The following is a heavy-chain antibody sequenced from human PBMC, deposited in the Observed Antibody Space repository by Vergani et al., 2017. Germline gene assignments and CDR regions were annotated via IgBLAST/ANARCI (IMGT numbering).Heavy chain of an antibody. CDR3: AGGLDDYGDYNRTTHFDY. CDR2: IYHSGST. V-gene: IGHV4-4*02. D-gene: IGHD4-17*01. Sequence: QVQLQESGPGLVKPSGTLSLTCAVSGGSISSSNWWSWVRQPPGKGLEWIGEIYHSGSTNYNPSLKSRVTISVDKSKNQFSLKLSSVTAADTAVYYCAGGLDDYGDYNRTTHFDYWGQGTLVTVSS. J-gene: IGHJ4*02. CDR1: GGSISSSNW.